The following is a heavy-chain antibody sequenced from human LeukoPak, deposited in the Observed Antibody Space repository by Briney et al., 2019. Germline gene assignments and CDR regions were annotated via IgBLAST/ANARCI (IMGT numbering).Heavy chain of an antibody. V-gene: IGHV1-2*04. CDR2: INPNSGGT. CDR1: GHTFTGYY. Sequence: PSASVKVSCKASGHTFTGYYMHWVRQAPGQGLEWMGWINPNSGGTNYAQKFQGWVTMTRDTSISTAYMELSRLRSDDTAVYYCARGGVYSSGWYVFDYWGQGTLVTVSS. D-gene: IGHD6-19*01. J-gene: IGHJ4*02. CDR3: ARGGVYSSGWYVFDY.